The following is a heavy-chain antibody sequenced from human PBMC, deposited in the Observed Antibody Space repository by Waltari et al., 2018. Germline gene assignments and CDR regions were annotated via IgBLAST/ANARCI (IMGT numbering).Heavy chain of an antibody. Sequence: QVQLQESGPGLVKASQTLSLPCTVSGGSIRSGDYFWTWLRPPPGKGLECIGYIRVRGGTYYSPALEGRVSRALGTSKNQFSRNLNSVTAADTADYFCARADVVFNRGFDSWGQGTRVTVSS. CDR1: GGSIRSGDYF. D-gene: IGHD3-10*01. CDR2: IRVRGGT. CDR3: ARADVVFNRGFDS. J-gene: IGHJ4*01. V-gene: IGHV4-30-4*01.